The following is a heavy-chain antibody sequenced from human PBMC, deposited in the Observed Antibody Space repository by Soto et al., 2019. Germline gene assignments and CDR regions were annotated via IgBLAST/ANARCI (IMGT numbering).Heavy chain of an antibody. V-gene: IGHV4-59*01. Sequence: QVQLQESGPGLVKPSETLSLTCTVSGGSISSYDWSWIRQPPGKGLEWIGYIYYSGSTNYNPSLKTRVTISVDTSKNQFSLKLSSVTAADTAVYYCARDPNSYYCDSWGQGTLVTVSS. D-gene: IGHD1-1*01. CDR3: ARDPNSYYCDS. CDR2: IYYSGST. CDR1: GGSISSYD. J-gene: IGHJ4*02.